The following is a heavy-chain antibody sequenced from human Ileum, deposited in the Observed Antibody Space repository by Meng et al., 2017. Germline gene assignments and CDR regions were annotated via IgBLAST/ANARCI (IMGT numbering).Heavy chain of an antibody. J-gene: IGHJ3*01. V-gene: IGHV3-7*01. CDR2: IKQDGSET. CDR1: GFTFSTYY. D-gene: IGHD3-16*01. CDR3: ARVQLVISVRGSFDL. Sequence: GGSLRLSCAASGFTFSTYYMAWVRQAPGKGLEWVANIKQDGSETNYVDSVKGRFTISRGNAKNSLSLQMNSLRAEDTAVYSCARVQLVISVRGSFDLWGQGTVVTVSS.